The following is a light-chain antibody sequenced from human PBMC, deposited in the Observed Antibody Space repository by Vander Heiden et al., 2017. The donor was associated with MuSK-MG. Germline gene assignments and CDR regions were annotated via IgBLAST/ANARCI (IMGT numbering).Light chain of an antibody. Sequence: GDRVTITCRASQSISSYLNWYQQKPGKAPKLLIYAASSLQSGVPSRFSGSGSGTDFTLTISMLHPEDFATYYCQQSDSTPYTFGQGTKLEIK. V-gene: IGKV1-39*01. J-gene: IGKJ2*01. CDR1: QSISSY. CDR3: QQSDSTPYT. CDR2: AAS.